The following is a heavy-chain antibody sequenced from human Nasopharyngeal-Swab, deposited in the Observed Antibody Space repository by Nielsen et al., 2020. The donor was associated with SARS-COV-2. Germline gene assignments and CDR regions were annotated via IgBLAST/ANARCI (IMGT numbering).Heavy chain of an antibody. V-gene: IGHV4-59*01. Sequence: WIRQPLGKGLEWIGYIYYSGVTNYNPSLKGRVTISVDTSKNQFSLKLSSVTAADTAVYYCARGEMATIPNFDYWGQGTLVTVSS. CDR2: IYYSGVT. D-gene: IGHD5-24*01. J-gene: IGHJ4*02. CDR3: ARGEMATIPNFDY.